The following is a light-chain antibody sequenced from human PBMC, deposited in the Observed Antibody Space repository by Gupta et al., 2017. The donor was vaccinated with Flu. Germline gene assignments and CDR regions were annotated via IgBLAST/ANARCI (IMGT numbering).Light chain of an antibody. V-gene: IGKV1-33*01. CDR3: QQYDNLLFT. J-gene: IGKJ3*01. CDR1: QDIRNY. CDR2: DAS. Sequence: DIQMTQSPSSLSASVGDRVNITCQASQDIRNYLNWYQKKPGKAPKLLIYDASNLGIGVPSRFSGSGSGTDFNFAISSLQPEDIATYYCQQYDNLLFTFGPGTKLDIK.